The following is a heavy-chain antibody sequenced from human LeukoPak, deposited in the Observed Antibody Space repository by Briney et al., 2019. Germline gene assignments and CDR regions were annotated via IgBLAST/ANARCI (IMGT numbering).Heavy chain of an antibody. CDR3: ARLEEQGYS. J-gene: IGHJ4*02. CDR2: INHSGST. CDR1: GFTFSSYT. Sequence: GSLRLSCVASGFTFSSYTMNWVRQPPGKGLEWIGEINHSGSTNYNPSLKSRVTISVDTSKNQFSLKLSSVTAADTAVYYCARLEEQGYSWGQGTLVTVSS. V-gene: IGHV4-34*01. D-gene: IGHD5-24*01.